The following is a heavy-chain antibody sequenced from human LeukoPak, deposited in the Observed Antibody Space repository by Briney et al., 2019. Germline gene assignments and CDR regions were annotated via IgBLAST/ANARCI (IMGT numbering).Heavy chain of an antibody. CDR1: GGSFSGYY. J-gene: IGHJ4*02. D-gene: IGHD2-2*01. V-gene: IGHV4-34*01. CDR2: INHSGST. CDR3: ARRYPSYYFDY. Sequence: PSETLSLTCAVYGGSFSGYYWSWIRQPPGKGLEWIGEINHSGSTNYNPSLKSRVTISVDTSKNQFSLKLSSVTAADTAVYYCARRYPSYYFDYWGQGTLVTVSS.